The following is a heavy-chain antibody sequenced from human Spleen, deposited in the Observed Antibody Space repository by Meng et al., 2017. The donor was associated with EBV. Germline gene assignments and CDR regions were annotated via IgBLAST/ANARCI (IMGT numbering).Heavy chain of an antibody. CDR1: GYTCSSYD. D-gene: IGHD3-22*01. Sequence: VQLAQSAAEVTKPGTQVHVTCKASGYTCSSYDISWGLHATGKGLEWMGWINPNSGNTGYTQKFQGRVTMTINTSISTSYMELSSLRSEDTAVYYCARVRSGSGYYYAGYWGQGTLVTVSS. J-gene: IGHJ4*02. V-gene: IGHV1-8*01. CDR3: ARVRSGSGYYYAGY. CDR2: INPNSGNT.